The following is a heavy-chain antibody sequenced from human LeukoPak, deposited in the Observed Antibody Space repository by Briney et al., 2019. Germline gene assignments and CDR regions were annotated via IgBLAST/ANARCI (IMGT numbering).Heavy chain of an antibody. CDR2: IKQDGSEK. V-gene: IGHV3-7*01. CDR1: GFTFSSYW. Sequence: GGSLRLSCAASGFTFSSYWMSWVRQAPGKGLEWVANIKQDGSEKYYVDSVKGRFTISRDNAKNPLYLQMNSLRAEDTAVYYCARDQEDSSNDYWGQGTLVTVSS. CDR3: ARDQEDSSNDY. D-gene: IGHD6-6*01. J-gene: IGHJ4*02.